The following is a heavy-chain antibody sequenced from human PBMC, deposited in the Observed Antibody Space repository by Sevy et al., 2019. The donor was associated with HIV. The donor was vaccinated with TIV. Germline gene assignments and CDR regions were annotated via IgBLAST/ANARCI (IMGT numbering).Heavy chain of an antibody. V-gene: IGHV3-11*01. CDR2: ISSSGTK. D-gene: IGHD2-2*01. J-gene: IGHJ3*02. Sequence: GRSLRLSCAASGFIFSDYNYIIWIRQSPGKGLEWVSYISSSGTKYYRESVKGRFTVSRDNAKNSLYLQMNSLRVEDTALYYCVSPPKRCTSTSCPFDAFYMWGQGTMVTVSS. CDR3: VSPPKRCTSTSCPFDAFYM. CDR1: GFIFSDYNY.